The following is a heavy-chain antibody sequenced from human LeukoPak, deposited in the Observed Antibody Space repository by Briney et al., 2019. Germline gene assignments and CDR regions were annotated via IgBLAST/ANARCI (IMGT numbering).Heavy chain of an antibody. D-gene: IGHD3-10*01. J-gene: IGHJ4*02. V-gene: IGHV3-64*05. Sequence: GGSLRLSCSASGFTFSSYAMHWVRQAPGKGLEYVSAISSNGGSTYYADSVKGRFTISRDNSKNTLYVQMSSLTAEDTAVYYCARVRSSGSPLDYWGQGTLVTVSS. CDR2: ISSNGGST. CDR1: GFTFSSYA. CDR3: ARVRSSGSPLDY.